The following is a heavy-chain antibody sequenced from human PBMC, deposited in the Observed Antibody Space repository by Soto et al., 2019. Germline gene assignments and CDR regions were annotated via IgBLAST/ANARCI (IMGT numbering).Heavy chain of an antibody. Sequence: GGSLRLSCAPSGFTFSSYAMVWVRQAPGKGLEWVANIKQDGSEKYYVDSVKGRFTISRDNAKNSLYLQMNSLRAEDTAVYYCARLLRHNYYGMDVWGQGTTVTVSS. D-gene: IGHD2-15*01. CDR2: IKQDGSEK. CDR1: GFTFSSYA. J-gene: IGHJ6*02. CDR3: ARLLRHNYYGMDV. V-gene: IGHV3-7*01.